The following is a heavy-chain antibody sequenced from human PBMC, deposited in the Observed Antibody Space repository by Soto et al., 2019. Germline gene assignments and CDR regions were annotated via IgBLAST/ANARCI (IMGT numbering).Heavy chain of an antibody. CDR1: GLTFSSYA. D-gene: IGHD6-6*01. V-gene: IGHV3-64D*08. CDR3: VKEAYSSSPYYYYYGMDV. J-gene: IGHJ6*02. CDR2: ISSNGGST. Sequence: PGGSLRLSCSASGLTFSSYAMHWVRQAPGKGLEYVSAISSNGGSTYYADSVKGRFTISRDNSKNTLYLQMSSLRAEDTAVYYCVKEAYSSSPYYYYYGMDVWGQGTTVTVSS.